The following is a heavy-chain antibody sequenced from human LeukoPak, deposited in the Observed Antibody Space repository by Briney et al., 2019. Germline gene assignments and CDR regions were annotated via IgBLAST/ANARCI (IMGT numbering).Heavy chain of an antibody. CDR3: ARDREYYGSGSYTYYGMDV. V-gene: IGHV4-31*03. J-gene: IGHJ6*02. CDR1: GGSISSGGYY. D-gene: IGHD3-10*01. Sequence: PSQTLSLTCTVSGGSISSGGYYWSWIRQHPGKVLEWIGYIYYSGSTYYNPSIKSRVTISVDTSKNQFSLQLSSVTAADTAVYYCARDREYYGSGSYTYYGMDVWGQGTTVTVSS. CDR2: IYYSGST.